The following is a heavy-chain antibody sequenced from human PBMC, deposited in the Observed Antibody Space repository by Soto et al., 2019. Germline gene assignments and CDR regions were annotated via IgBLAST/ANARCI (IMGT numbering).Heavy chain of an antibody. Sequence: GGSLRLSCAASGFTFSSYAMSWVRQAPGKGLEWVSAISGSGGSTYYADSVKGRFTFSRDNSKNTLYLQMNSLRAEDTAVYYCAKLGVVADGNFDYWGQGTLVTVSS. CDR2: ISGSGGST. J-gene: IGHJ4*02. D-gene: IGHD2-15*01. CDR1: GFTFSSYA. V-gene: IGHV3-23*01. CDR3: AKLGVVADGNFDY.